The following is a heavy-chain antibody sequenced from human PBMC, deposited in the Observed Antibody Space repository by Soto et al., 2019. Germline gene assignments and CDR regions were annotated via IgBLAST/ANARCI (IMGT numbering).Heavy chain of an antibody. D-gene: IGHD6-13*01. CDR2: SYYTGRT. CDR3: EHFSRRWSGMDV. Sequence: QVRLQETGPGLVKPSDTLSLTCTVSSCSISSHFWTWLRQPRGKGLEWIGYSYYTGRTNYNPSLKSLATRAIDTSSHLLSVKLSSVTGADTGGYYCEHFSRRWSGMDVWGQGTTVTVSS. CDR1: SCSISSHF. J-gene: IGHJ6*02. V-gene: IGHV4-59*07.